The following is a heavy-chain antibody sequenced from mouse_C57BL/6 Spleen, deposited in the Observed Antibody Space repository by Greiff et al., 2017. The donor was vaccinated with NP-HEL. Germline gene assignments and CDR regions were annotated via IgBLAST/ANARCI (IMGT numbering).Heavy chain of an antibody. CDR3: ARGRDGTEYFDV. Sequence: QVQLQQPGAELVMPGASVKLSCKASGYTFTSYWMHWVKQRPGQGLEWIGEIDPSDSYTNYNQKFKGKSTLTVDKSSSTAYMQLSSLTSEDSAVYYCARGRDGTEYFDVWGTGTTVTVSS. CDR2: IDPSDSYT. V-gene: IGHV1-69*01. D-gene: IGHD4-1*01. J-gene: IGHJ1*03. CDR1: GYTFTSYW.